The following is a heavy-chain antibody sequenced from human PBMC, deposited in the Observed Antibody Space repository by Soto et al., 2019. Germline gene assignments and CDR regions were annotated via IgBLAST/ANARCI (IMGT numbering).Heavy chain of an antibody. V-gene: IGHV1-3*01. CDR3: ARAPGGLRLKLFTDYYFDY. J-gene: IGHJ4*02. Sequence: AAVKVYFNASRYTYTSWAIHLVSQEKEQRREWMGWINAGNGNTKYSQKFQGRVTITRDTSASTAYMELSSMRSEDTAVYYCARAPGGLRLKLFTDYYFDYWGEGTLVTVSS. CDR2: INAGNGNT. CDR1: RYTYTSWA. D-gene: IGHD2-21*01.